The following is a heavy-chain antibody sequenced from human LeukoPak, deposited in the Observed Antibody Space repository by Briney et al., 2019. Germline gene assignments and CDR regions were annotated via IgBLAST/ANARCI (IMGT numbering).Heavy chain of an antibody. CDR1: GFTFSSYA. D-gene: IGHD4-11*01. Sequence: PGGSLRLSCAASGFTFSSYAMSWVRQAPGKGLVWVSTITATGGTTYYAASVKRRFTTSRENSKNTLSLQINGLRAEETAVYYCAKDRQRLQEGFDYWGQGTLVTVSS. CDR2: ITATGGTT. V-gene: IGHV3-23*01. CDR3: AKDRQRLQEGFDY. J-gene: IGHJ4*02.